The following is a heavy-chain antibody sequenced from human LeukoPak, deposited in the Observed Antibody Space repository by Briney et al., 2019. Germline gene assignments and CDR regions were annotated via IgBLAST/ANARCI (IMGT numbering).Heavy chain of an antibody. J-gene: IGHJ4*02. V-gene: IGHV4-38-2*02. Sequence: SETLSLTCAVSGYSISSRYYWGWIRQPPGKGLEWIGSIYHSGSTYYNPSLKSRVTISLDTSKNQFSLKLSPVTAADTAVYYCARDLPDSGYHFDYWGQGTLVTVSS. CDR2: IYHSGST. CDR3: ARDLPDSGYHFDY. D-gene: IGHD5-12*01. CDR1: GYSISSRYY.